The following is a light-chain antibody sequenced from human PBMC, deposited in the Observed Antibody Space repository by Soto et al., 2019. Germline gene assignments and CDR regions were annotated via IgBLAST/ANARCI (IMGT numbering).Light chain of an antibody. CDR1: QSVSSY. CDR3: QQRSNWPYT. Sequence: IVLTQSPATLSLSPGERATLSCRASQSVSSYLAWYQQKPGQAPRLLIDDASNRATGIPARFSGSGSGTDFTLTISSLEPEDFAMYYCQQRSNWPYTFGQGTKLEIK. J-gene: IGKJ2*01. V-gene: IGKV3-11*01. CDR2: DAS.